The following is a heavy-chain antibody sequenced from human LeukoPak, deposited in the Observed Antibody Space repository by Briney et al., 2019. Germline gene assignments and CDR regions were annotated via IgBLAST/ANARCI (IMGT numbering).Heavy chain of an antibody. D-gene: IGHD3-22*01. J-gene: IGHJ4*02. Sequence: GGSLRLSCAASGFTFSSYAMSWVRQAPGKGLEWVSAISGSGGSTYYADSVKGRFTISRDNSKNTLYLQMNSLRAEDMAVYYCAKDEGYDSSGYYGYWGQGTLVTVSS. CDR2: ISGSGGST. CDR1: GFTFSSYA. V-gene: IGHV3-23*01. CDR3: AKDEGYDSSGYYGY.